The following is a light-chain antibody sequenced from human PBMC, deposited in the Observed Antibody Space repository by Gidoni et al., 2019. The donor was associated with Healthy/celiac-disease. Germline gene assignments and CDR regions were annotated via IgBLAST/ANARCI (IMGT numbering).Light chain of an antibody. J-gene: IGKJ4*01. Sequence: ELALTQSPATLSLSPGERATLSCRVSQSGSSYLACYQQKPGQAPRLLIYDASNRATGIPARFSGRGSGTDFTLTISSQAPEDFAVYYCQQRSNWPLTFGGGTQVEIK. CDR3: QQRSNWPLT. V-gene: IGKV3-11*01. CDR2: DAS. CDR1: QSGSSY.